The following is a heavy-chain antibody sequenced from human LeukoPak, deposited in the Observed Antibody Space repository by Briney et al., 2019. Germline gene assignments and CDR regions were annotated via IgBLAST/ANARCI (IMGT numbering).Heavy chain of an antibody. J-gene: IGHJ6*04. CDR2: IYHSGST. V-gene: IGHV4-38-2*01. Sequence: SETLSLTCAVSGYSISSGYYWGWIRQPPGKGLEWIGSIYHSGSTYYNPSLKSRVTISVDTSKNQFSLKLSSVTAADTAVYYCATVSDIVVVPAAIPYYYYGMDVWGKGTTVTVSS. CDR1: GYSISSGYY. CDR3: ATVSDIVVVPAAIPYYYYGMDV. D-gene: IGHD2-2*01.